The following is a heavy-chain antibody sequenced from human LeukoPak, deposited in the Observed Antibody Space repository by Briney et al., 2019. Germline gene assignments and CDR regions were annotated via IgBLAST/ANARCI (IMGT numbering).Heavy chain of an antibody. CDR2: INHSGST. D-gene: IGHD2-2*01. CDR1: GGSFSGYY. V-gene: IGHV4-34*01. Sequence: SETLSLTCAVYGGSFSGYYWSWIRQPPGKGLEWIGEINHSGSTNYNPSLKSRVTISVDTSKNQSSLKLSSVTAADTAVYYCVRSYGSTSWFDPWGQGTLVTVSS. CDR3: VRSYGSTSWFDP. J-gene: IGHJ5*02.